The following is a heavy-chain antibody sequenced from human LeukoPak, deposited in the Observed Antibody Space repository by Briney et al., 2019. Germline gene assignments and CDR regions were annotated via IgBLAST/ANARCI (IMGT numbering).Heavy chain of an antibody. CDR3: TRCSTGTRLYYFDY. CDR2: SRNKANSYTT. D-gene: IGHD1/OR15-1a*01. J-gene: IGHJ4*02. CDR1: GFTFSDRY. Sequence: GGSLRLSCTASGFTFSDRYIDWVRQAPGKGLEWVGRSRNKANSYTTEYAASVKGRFTISRDESKNLLYLQMNSLTTEDTAVYYCTRCSTGTRLYYFDYWGQGTLVTVSS. V-gene: IGHV3-72*01.